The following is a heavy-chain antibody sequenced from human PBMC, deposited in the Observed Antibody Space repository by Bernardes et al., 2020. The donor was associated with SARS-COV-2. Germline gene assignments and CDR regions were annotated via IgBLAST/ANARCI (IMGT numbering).Heavy chain of an antibody. CDR2: IFYTGGT. J-gene: IGHJ2*01. D-gene: IGHD6-19*01. Sequence: GWIRQSPGKGLEWIGSIFYTGGTYYNPSVKSRVIISVDTSKNQLSLKLISVTAADTAVYFCARRSGNIGWYAKYFDLWGRGTLVTVSS. V-gene: IGHV4-39*01. CDR3: ARRSGNIGWYAKYFDL.